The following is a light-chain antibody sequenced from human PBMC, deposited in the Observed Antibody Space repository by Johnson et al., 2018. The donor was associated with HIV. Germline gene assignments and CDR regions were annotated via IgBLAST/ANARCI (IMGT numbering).Light chain of an antibody. Sequence: QYVLTQPPSVSAAPGQKVTISCSGSSSTIGTNYVSWYQQFPGTAPKLLIFDKNKRPSGIPDRFSASQSGTSATLDITGLQTGDEADYYCGTWDTSPGAHYVFGSGTKVTVL. CDR2: DKN. CDR3: GTWDTSPGAHYV. CDR1: SSTIGTNY. V-gene: IGLV1-51*01. J-gene: IGLJ1*01.